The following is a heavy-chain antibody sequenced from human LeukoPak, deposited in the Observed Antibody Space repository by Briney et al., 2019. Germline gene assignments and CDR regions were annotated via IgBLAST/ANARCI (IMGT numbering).Heavy chain of an antibody. CDR2: ISRSGSTI. CDR1: GFTFSSYA. V-gene: IGHV3-48*03. Sequence: GGSLRLSCAASGFTFSSYAMNWVRQAPGEGLEWVSYISRSGSTIYYADSVKGRFTISRDNAKDSLYLQMNSLRAEDTAVYYCARDLHGDYFIDYWGQGTLVTVSS. D-gene: IGHD4-17*01. J-gene: IGHJ4*02. CDR3: ARDLHGDYFIDY.